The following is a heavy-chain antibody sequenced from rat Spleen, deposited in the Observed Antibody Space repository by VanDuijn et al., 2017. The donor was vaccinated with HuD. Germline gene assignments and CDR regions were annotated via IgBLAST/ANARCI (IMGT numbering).Heavy chain of an antibody. J-gene: IGHJ2*01. CDR2: ISYSDNT. D-gene: IGHD1-12*01. V-gene: IGHV3-1*01. CDR1: GYSITNNY. CDR3: ARASWDDFDY. Sequence: EVQLQESGPGLVKPSQSLSLTCSVTGYSITNNYWGWIRKFPGNKMEWMGYISYSDNTSYNPSLKSRISITRDTSKNQFFLQLNSVTTEDTATYYCARASWDDFDYWGQGVMVTVSS.